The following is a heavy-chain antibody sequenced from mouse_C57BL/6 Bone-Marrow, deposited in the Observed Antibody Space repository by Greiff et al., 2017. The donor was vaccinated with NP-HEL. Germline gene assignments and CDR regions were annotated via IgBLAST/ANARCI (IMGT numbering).Heavy chain of an antibody. CDR2: IHPNSGST. V-gene: IGHV1-64*01. J-gene: IGHJ2*01. CDR1: GYTFTSYW. CDR3: ARGGGLRRRSDY. Sequence: QVQLQQSGAELVKPGASVKLSCKASGYTFTSYWMHWVKQRPGQGLEWIGMIHPNSGSTNYNEKFKSKATLTVDKSSSTAYMQLSSLTSEDSAVYYCARGGGLRRRSDYWGQGTTLTVSS. D-gene: IGHD2-4*01.